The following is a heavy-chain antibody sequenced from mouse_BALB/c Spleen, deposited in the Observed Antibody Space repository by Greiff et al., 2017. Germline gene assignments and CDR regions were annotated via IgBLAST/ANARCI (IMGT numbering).Heavy chain of an antibody. Sequence: EVQLVESGAELVKPGASVKLSCTASGFNIKDTYMHWVKQRPEQGLEWIGRIDPANGNTKYDPKFQGKATITADTSSNTASLQLNSLTSEDTAVYYCARWDDRYDEVYWGQGTLVTVSA. J-gene: IGHJ3*01. D-gene: IGHD2-14*01. CDR1: GFNIKDTY. CDR2: IDPANGNT. V-gene: IGHV14-3*02. CDR3: ARWDDRYDEVY.